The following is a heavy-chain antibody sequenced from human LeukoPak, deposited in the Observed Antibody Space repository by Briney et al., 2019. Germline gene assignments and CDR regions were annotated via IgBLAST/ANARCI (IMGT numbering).Heavy chain of an antibody. V-gene: IGHV4-31*03. CDR2: IYHTGIT. Sequence: NTSQTLSLTCTVSGGSIGSGTHYYNWIRQHPGKGLEWIGYIYHTGITSYNPSLKSRVIMSVDTSINQVSLKLSSLTAADTAVYYCEASSGVPLGRFWGQGNLVSVSS. J-gene: IGHJ4*02. D-gene: IGHD3-16*01. CDR1: GGSIGSGTHY. CDR3: EASSGVPLGRF.